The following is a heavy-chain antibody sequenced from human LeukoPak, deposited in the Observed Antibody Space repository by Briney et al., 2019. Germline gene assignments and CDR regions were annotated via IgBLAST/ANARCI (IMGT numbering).Heavy chain of an antibody. CDR3: AKDPSSASNWYYYGIDYFDY. Sequence: GGSLRLSCAASGFTFSSYAMSWVRQAPGKGLEWVSAISGSGGSTYYADSVKGRFTISRDNSKNTLYLQMNSLRAEDTAVYYCAKDPSSASNWYYYGIDYFDYWGQGTLVTVSS. CDR1: GFTFSSYA. D-gene: IGHD6-13*01. CDR2: ISGSGGST. V-gene: IGHV3-23*01. J-gene: IGHJ4*02.